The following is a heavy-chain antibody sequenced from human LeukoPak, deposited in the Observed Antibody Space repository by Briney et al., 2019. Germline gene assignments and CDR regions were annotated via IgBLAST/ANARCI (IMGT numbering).Heavy chain of an antibody. J-gene: IGHJ4*02. CDR2: INGGSGNT. V-gene: IGHV1-3*01. CDR1: GYTFIDYT. Sequence: ASVKVSFTASGYTFIDYTMHWLRQGPGQRLEWMGWINGGSGNTKYSPEFQGRVTITRDTSASTGYMELSSLRSEDTAVYYCANPRYDSSGYYYVDWGQGTLVTVSS. CDR3: ANPRYDSSGYYYVD. D-gene: IGHD3-22*01.